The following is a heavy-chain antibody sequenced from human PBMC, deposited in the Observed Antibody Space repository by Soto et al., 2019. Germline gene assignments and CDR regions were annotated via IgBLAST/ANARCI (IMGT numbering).Heavy chain of an antibody. Sequence: SVQVSCKASGGTFSSYTISWVRQAPGQGLEWLGGIIPMFGTLYYAQKFQGRLTIAADSSTSTAYMELSTLRSDDTAVYYCARKVASSDDAFESWGQGTMVTV. J-gene: IGHJ3*02. V-gene: IGHV1-69*06. CDR1: GGTFSSYT. D-gene: IGHD6-6*01. CDR3: ARKVASSDDAFES. CDR2: IIPMFGTL.